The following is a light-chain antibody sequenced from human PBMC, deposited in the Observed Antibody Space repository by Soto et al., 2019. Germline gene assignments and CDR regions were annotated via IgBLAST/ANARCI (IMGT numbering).Light chain of an antibody. CDR3: QQSYRTPRT. J-gene: IGKJ1*01. CDR2: AAS. V-gene: IGKV1-39*01. CDR1: QSISSY. Sequence: DIQMTQSPSSLSASVGDRVTITCRASQSISSYLNWYQQKPGKAPKFLIYAASSLQSGVPSRFSGSGSRTDFTLTISSLQPEDFATYYCQQSYRTPRTFGQGTKVEIK.